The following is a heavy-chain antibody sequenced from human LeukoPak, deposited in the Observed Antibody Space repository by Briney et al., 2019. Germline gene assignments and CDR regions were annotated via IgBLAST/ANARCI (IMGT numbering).Heavy chain of an antibody. Sequence: SETLSLTCTVSGGSISSSSYYWSWIRQPAGRGLEWIGRMYSSGSTYYSPSLKSRVTMSVDTSKNQFSLTLSSATAADTAVYYCARDRSGSNGYYSAFDIWGQGILVTVSS. CDR2: MYSSGST. J-gene: IGHJ3*02. D-gene: IGHD3-22*01. CDR1: GGSISSSSYY. V-gene: IGHV4-61*02. CDR3: ARDRSGSNGYYSAFDI.